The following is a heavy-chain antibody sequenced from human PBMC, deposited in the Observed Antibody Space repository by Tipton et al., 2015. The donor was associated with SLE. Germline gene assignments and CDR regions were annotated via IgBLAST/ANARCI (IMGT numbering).Heavy chain of an antibody. V-gene: IGHV3-9*01. CDR3: ARDIGPHFGSGTNFAF. J-gene: IGHJ4*02. CDR2: IDWDSGRI. D-gene: IGHD3-10*01. Sequence: RSLRLSCTTSGFSFEDSAMHWVRQNPGKGLEWVSAIDWDSGRIVYVDSVKGRFTISRDNAKKSVYLQMNALTTEDTALYFCARDIGPHFGSGTNFAFWGQGTQVSVSS. CDR1: GFSFEDSA.